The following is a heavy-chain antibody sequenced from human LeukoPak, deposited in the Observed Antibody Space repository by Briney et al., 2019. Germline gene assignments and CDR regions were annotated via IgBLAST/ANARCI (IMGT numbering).Heavy chain of an antibody. CDR2: IYSGGST. CDR1: GFTVSSNY. CDR3: ARVGSSSSLFFDY. J-gene: IGHJ4*02. Sequence: PGGSLRLSCAASGFTVSSNYMSWVRQAPGKGLEWVSVIYSGGSTYYADSVKGRFTISRDNSKNTLYLQMNSLRAEDTAVYYSARVGSSSSLFFDYWGQGTLVTVSS. V-gene: IGHV3-53*01. D-gene: IGHD6-6*01.